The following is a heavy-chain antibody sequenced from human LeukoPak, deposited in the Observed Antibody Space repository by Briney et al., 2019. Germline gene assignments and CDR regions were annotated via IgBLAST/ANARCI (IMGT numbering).Heavy chain of an antibody. CDR2: IYTNGIT. V-gene: IGHV4-4*07. CDR1: GDSIGSYY. J-gene: IGHJ4*02. Sequence: SDTLSLICTVPGDSIGSYYWSWIRQPAGEGLEWIGRIYTNGITNYNPSLKSRVTMSVDTSKSQFSLKLSSVTAADTAVYYCAREGYSTGWYPDYWGQGTLVTVSS. D-gene: IGHD6-19*01. CDR3: AREGYSTGWYPDY.